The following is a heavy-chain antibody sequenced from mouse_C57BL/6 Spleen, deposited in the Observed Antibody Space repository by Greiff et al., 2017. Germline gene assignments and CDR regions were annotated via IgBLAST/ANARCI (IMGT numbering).Heavy chain of an antibody. D-gene: IGHD2-4*01. Sequence: EVKLVESGGDLVKPGGSLKLSCAASGFTFSSYGMSWVRQTPDKRLERVATISSGGSYTYYPDSVKGRFTISRDNAKNTLYLQMSSLKSEDTAMYYCARSYDYDGRLFDYWGQGTTLTVSS. J-gene: IGHJ2*01. CDR2: ISSGGSYT. V-gene: IGHV5-6*01. CDR1: GFTFSSYG. CDR3: ARSYDYDGRLFDY.